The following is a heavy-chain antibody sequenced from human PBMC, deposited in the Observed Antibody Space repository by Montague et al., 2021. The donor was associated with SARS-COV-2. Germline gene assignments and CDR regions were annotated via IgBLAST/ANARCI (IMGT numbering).Heavy chain of an antibody. CDR2: LYRSGSV. CDR3: ASSHCGGDCY. D-gene: IGHD2-21*02. J-gene: IGHJ4*02. Sequence: SETRSLTCIVSGGFISDSYYWAWIRQAPGKGLEWLGSLYRSGSVYSNPSLKSRVAISIDTSKDQFSLELSSVTAADTAVYYCASSHCGGDCYSGQGTLVTVPS. CDR1: GGFISDSYY. V-gene: IGHV4-38-2*02.